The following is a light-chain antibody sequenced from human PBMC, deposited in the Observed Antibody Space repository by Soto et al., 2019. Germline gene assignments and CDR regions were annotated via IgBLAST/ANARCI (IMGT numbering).Light chain of an antibody. CDR2: GAS. Sequence: IVLTHSPALLALSPWDRATLSCRASQSVSSSYLAWYQHKPGQAPRLLIHGASSRVTGIPDRFSGSGSGTDYTLTITRLEPEDFAVYYCQQYQSLTFGGGTKVDIK. CDR3: QQYQSLT. CDR1: QSVSSSY. V-gene: IGKV3-20*01. J-gene: IGKJ4*01.